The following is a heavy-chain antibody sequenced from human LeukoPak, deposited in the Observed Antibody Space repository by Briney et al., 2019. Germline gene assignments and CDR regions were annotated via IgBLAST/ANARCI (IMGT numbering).Heavy chain of an antibody. CDR2: IWYDGSNK. J-gene: IGHJ4*02. CDR1: GFTSSTSG. D-gene: IGHD3-22*01. CDR3: AREPTMIMGESSIDY. Sequence: SGGSLRLSCAASGFTSSTSGMHWVRQAPGKGLEWVAVIWYDGSNKYYADSMKGRFTISRDNTKNTLYLQMNSLRADDTAVYYCAREPTMIMGESSIDYWGQGTLVTVSS. V-gene: IGHV3-33*01.